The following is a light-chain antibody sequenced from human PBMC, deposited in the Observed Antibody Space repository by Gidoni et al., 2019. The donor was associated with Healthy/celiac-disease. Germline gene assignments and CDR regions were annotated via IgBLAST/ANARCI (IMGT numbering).Light chain of an antibody. CDR1: QSISSY. V-gene: IGKV1-39*01. CDR3: QQSYSTPPT. Sequence: DIQMTQSPSSLSASVGDRVTITCRASQSISSYLNWYQQKPGKAPKLLIYAASSLQSVVPSRFSGSGSGTDFTLTSSSLQPEDFATYYCQQSYSTPPTFGGGTKVEIK. J-gene: IGKJ4*01. CDR2: AAS.